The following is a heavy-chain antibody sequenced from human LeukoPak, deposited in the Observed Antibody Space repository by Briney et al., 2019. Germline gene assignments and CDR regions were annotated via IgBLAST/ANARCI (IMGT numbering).Heavy chain of an antibody. D-gene: IGHD6-13*01. Sequence: GGSLRLSCAASGFTFSVYGMHWVRQAPGEGLEWVALLSGDETYIDYTDSVKGRFTISRDTSKNTLFLQMNSLRADDTAIYYCAKAAVYSRNWTPFDDWGQGTLVTVSS. CDR3: AKAAVYSRNWTPFDD. CDR1: GFTFSVYG. V-gene: IGHV3-30*18. CDR2: LSGDETYI. J-gene: IGHJ4*02.